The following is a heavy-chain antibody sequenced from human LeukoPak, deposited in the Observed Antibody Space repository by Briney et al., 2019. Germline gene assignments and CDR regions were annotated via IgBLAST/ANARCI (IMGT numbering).Heavy chain of an antibody. CDR2: IRYDGSNK. D-gene: IGHD3-16*02. V-gene: IGHV3-30*02. CDR1: GFTFSSYG. J-gene: IGHJ4*02. Sequence: GGSLRLSCAASGFTFSSYGMHWVRQAPGKGLEWVAFIRYDGSNKYYADSVKGRFTISRDNSKNTLYLQMNSLRAEDTAVYYCAKGVRSVWGSYRTQYYFDYWGQGTLVTVSS. CDR3: AKGVRSVWGSYRTQYYFDY.